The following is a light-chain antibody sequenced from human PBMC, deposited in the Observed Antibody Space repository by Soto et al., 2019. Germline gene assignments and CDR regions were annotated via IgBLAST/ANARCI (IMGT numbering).Light chain of an antibody. CDR2: DAS. J-gene: IGKJ5*01. CDR3: QQRSNWIT. CDR1: QSVSSY. V-gene: IGKV3-11*01. Sequence: EIVLTQSPATLSLSPGERATLSCRASQSVSSYLAWYQQKPGQAPRLLIYDASNRATGIPARFSGSGSGTDFTLTISSLEPEDFAVYYCQQRSNWITFG.